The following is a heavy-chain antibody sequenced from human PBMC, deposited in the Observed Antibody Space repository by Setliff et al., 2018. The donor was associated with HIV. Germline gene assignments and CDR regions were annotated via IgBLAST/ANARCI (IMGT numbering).Heavy chain of an antibody. Sequence: GGSLRLSCAASGFTFSSYWMSWVRQAPGKGLEWVANIKQDGSEKYYVDSVKGRFTISRDNAKNSLYLQMNSLRAEDTAVYYCARDYSTYDYVWGSYRYEEYFQHWGQGTLVTVSS. CDR3: ARDYSTYDYVWGSYRYEEYFQH. CDR1: GFTFSSYW. D-gene: IGHD3-16*02. J-gene: IGHJ1*01. V-gene: IGHV3-7*01. CDR2: IKQDGSEK.